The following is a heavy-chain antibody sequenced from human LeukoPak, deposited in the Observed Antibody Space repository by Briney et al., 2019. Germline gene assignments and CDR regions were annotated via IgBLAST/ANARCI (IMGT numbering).Heavy chain of an antibody. D-gene: IGHD6-19*01. J-gene: IGHJ3*02. CDR1: GFTFSSYG. CDR2: ISSDGRIT. V-gene: IGHV3-30*18. CDR3: AKDLAVAPYAFDI. Sequence: PGGSLRLSCAASGFTFSSYGIHWVRQAPGKGLEWVAVISSDGRITYYADSVKGRFTISRDNSKNTLYLQMNSLRAEDTAVYYCAKDLAVAPYAFDIWGQGTMVTVSS.